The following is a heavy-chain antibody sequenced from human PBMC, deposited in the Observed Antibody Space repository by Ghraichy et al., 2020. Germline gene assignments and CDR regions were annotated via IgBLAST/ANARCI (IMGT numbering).Heavy chain of an antibody. Sequence: RRLSCAASGFTFSNYAMSWVRQAPGKGLEWVSALRSSGGSTYYADSVKGRFTISRDNSKNTLYLQMNSLRAEDTAVYYCAKYNWNDVGYFQHWGQGTLVTVSS. V-gene: IGHV3-23*01. CDR3: AKYNWNDVGYFQH. D-gene: IGHD1-1*01. CDR1: GFTFSNYA. J-gene: IGHJ1*01. CDR2: LRSSGGST.